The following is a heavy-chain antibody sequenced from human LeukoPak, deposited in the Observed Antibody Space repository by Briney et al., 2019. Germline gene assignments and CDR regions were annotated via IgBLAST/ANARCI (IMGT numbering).Heavy chain of an antibody. D-gene: IGHD6-13*01. CDR3: AKDRGGAHIAAAGTSDY. CDR2: ISGSGGST. J-gene: IGHJ4*02. CDR1: GLTFSSYA. Sequence: GGSLRLSCAASGLTFSSYAMSWVRQAPGKGLEWVSAISGSGGSTYYADSVKGRFTISRDNSKNTLYLQMNSLRAEDTAVYYCAKDRGGAHIAAAGTSDYWGQGTLVTVSS. V-gene: IGHV3-23*01.